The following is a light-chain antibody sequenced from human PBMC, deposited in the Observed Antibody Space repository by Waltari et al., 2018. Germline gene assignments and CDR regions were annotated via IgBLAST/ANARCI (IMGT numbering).Light chain of an antibody. J-gene: IGLJ3*02. V-gene: IGLV3-21*03. CDR1: SIGRTT. CDR3: QVWDNGSDRSV. Sequence: SYVLTQPPSLSVAPGRTARLTCGGDSIGRTTGPGYQQKPGQAPLLVVYDDSDRPSGIPGRFSGSNSGNTATLIISRVEAGDEADYYCQVWDNGSDRSVFGGGTKLTVL. CDR2: DDS.